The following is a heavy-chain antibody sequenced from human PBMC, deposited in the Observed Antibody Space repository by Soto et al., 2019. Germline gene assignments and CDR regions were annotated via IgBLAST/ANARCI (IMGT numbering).Heavy chain of an antibody. V-gene: IGHV4-59*08. D-gene: IGHD4-17*01. CDR3: ARQATTVTTFYFDY. J-gene: IGHJ4*02. CDR2: IYYIGST. CDR1: GGSISSYC. Sequence: SETLSLTCTVSGGSISSYCWSWIRQPPGKGLEWIGYIYYIGSTNYNPSLKSRVTISVDTSKNQFSLRLTSVTAADTAVYYCARQATTVTTFYFDYWGQGTLVTVSS.